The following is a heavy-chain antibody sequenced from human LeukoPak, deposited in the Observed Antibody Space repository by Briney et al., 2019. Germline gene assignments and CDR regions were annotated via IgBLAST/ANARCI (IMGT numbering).Heavy chain of an antibody. V-gene: IGHV1-18*01. CDR1: GYTFTSYG. D-gene: IGHD1-26*01. Sequence: ASVKLSCNASGYTFTSYGISWVRQAPGQGLEWMGWISAYNGNTNYAQKLQRRVTMTTDTSTSTAYMELRSRRSDATAVYSCACLYSGRYGAYYYTDVWGKGPTVTVSS. CDR2: ISAYNGNT. CDR3: ACLYSGRYGAYYYTDV. J-gene: IGHJ6*03.